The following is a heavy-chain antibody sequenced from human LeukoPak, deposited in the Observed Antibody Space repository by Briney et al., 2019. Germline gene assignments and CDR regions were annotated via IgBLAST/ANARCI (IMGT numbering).Heavy chain of an antibody. CDR3: ARDQERNDAFDI. V-gene: IGHV3-30-3*01. CDR2: ISYDGSNK. Sequence: GGSLRLSCAASGFTFSSYAMHWVRQAPGKGLEWVAVISYDGSNKYYADSVKGRFTISRDNSKNTLYLQMNSLRAEDTAVYYCARDQERNDAFDIWGQGTMVTVSS. J-gene: IGHJ3*02. D-gene: IGHD5-24*01. CDR1: GFTFSSYA.